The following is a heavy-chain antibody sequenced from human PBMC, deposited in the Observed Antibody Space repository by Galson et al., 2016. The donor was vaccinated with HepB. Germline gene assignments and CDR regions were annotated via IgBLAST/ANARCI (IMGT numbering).Heavy chain of an antibody. CDR1: DGSITSNKW. CDR3: ARSPPWSGYFDS. V-gene: IGHV4-4*02. CDR2: IYHSGST. Sequence: TLSLTCAVSDGSITSNKWWSWVCQTPRKGLEWIGEIYHSGSTNYNPSLKSRVTISVDKSKNQFSLRLTSVTAADTAVYYCARSPPWSGYFDSWGQGTLVTVSS. D-gene: IGHD3-3*01. J-gene: IGHJ4*02.